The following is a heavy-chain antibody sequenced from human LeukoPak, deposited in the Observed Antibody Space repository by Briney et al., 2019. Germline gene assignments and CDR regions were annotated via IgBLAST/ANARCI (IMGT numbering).Heavy chain of an antibody. CDR2: INPNSGGT. CDR3: ARAGQQWLALPPYYMDV. CDR1: GYTFTGYY. D-gene: IGHD6-19*01. Sequence: ASVKVSCKASGYTFTGYYMHWVRQAPGQGLEWMGWINPNSGGTNYAQKFQGRVTMTRDTSISTAYMELSRLRSDDTAVYYCARAGQQWLALPPYYMDVWGKGTTVTVSS. J-gene: IGHJ6*03. V-gene: IGHV1-2*02.